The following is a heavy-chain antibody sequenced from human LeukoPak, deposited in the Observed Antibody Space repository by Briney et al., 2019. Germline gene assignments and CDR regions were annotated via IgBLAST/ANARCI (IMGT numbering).Heavy chain of an antibody. J-gene: IGHJ4*02. CDR2: IYHSGST. D-gene: IGHD6-13*01. CDR1: GGSISRGNW. V-gene: IGHV4-4*02. Sequence: SGTLSLTCAVSGGSISRGNWWSWVRQPPGKGPEWSGEIYHSGSTNYNPSLKSRVTITVATSKNQFSLKLSSVTAADTAVYYCAKKAAASAADYWGQGTPVTVSS. CDR3: AKKAAASAADY.